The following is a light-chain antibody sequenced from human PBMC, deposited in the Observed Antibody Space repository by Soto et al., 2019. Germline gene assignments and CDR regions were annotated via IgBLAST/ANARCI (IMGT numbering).Light chain of an antibody. CDR3: EAWYDRRNGYG. Sequence: QSALTQPPSASGTPGQRVTSSCSGRRSNIGSSTVNWYQQLPGTAPKLLIYSNDERPSGVPDRFSGSKSGTSASLAISGLQSEDEADYYCEAWYDRRNGYGFGAGTQLTV. V-gene: IGLV1-44*01. J-gene: IGLJ1*01. CDR2: SND. CDR1: RSNIGSST.